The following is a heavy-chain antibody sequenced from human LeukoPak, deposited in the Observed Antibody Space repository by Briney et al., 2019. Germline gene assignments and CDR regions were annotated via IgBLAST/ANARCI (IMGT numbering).Heavy chain of an antibody. CDR2: FFYSGST. J-gene: IGHJ4*02. CDR3: ARHAGATAVLDY. Sequence: SETLSLTCTVSGDSISSNTHYWGWIRQPPGKGLEWIGTFFYSGSTYYNPSLKSRVTISVDTSKNQLSLMLSSVTAADTAVYYCARHAGATAVLDYWGQGTLVTVSS. V-gene: IGHV4-39*01. CDR1: GDSISSNTHY. D-gene: IGHD1-26*01.